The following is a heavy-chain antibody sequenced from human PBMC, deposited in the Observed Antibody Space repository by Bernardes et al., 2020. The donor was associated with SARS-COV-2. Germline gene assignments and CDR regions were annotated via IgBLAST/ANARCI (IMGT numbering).Heavy chain of an antibody. V-gene: IGHV1-2*04. CDR1: GYTFTGYY. J-gene: IGHJ6*02. D-gene: IGHD2-21*02. Sequence: ASVKVSCKASGYTFTGYYMHWVRQAPGQGLEWMGLINPNSGGTNYAQKFQGWVTMTRDTSISTAYIALSRLRSDDTAVYYCARELAYCGGDCYSGYYYYYGMDVWGQGTTVTVSS. CDR2: INPNSGGT. CDR3: ARELAYCGGDCYSGYYYYYGMDV.